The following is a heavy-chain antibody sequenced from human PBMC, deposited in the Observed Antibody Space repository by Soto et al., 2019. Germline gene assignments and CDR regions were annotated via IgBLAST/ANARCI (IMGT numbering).Heavy chain of an antibody. D-gene: IGHD3-9*01. CDR1: GYSFTSYW. Sequence: PGESLKISCKGSGYSFTSYWIGWVRQMPGKGLEWMGIIYPGDSDTRYSPSFQGQVTISADKSISTAYLQWSSLKASDTAMYYCARHNRGILTGYPRPIYYYYVMDVWGQGTTVTVSS. CDR2: IYPGDSDT. J-gene: IGHJ6*02. V-gene: IGHV5-51*01. CDR3: ARHNRGILTGYPRPIYYYYVMDV.